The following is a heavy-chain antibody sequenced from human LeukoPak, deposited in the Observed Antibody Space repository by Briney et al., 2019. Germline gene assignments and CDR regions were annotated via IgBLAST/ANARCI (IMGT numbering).Heavy chain of an antibody. CDR2: INAGNGNT. Sequence: APVKVSCTASGYTFTSYAMHWVRQAPGQRLEWMGWINAGNGNTKYSQKFQGRVTITRDTSASTAYMELSSLRSEDTAVYYCARGYSYGYSDYWGQGTLVTVSS. D-gene: IGHD5-18*01. V-gene: IGHV1-3*01. CDR1: GYTFTSYA. J-gene: IGHJ4*02. CDR3: ARGYSYGYSDY.